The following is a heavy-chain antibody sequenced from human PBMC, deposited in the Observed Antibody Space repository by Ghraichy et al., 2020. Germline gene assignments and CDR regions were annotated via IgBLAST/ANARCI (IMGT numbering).Heavy chain of an antibody. V-gene: IGHV3-33*01. CDR3: ARDDDRIGNALDI. Sequence: GGSLRLSCAASGFIFRDYGMHWVRQAPGKGLEWVAVIWSDGSTKFYPDSVKGRFTISRDNSKNTLDLEMNSLRAEDTAIYYCARDDDRIGNALDIWGLGTMVSVSS. CDR2: IWSDGSTK. D-gene: IGHD3-22*01. CDR1: GFIFRDYG. J-gene: IGHJ3*02.